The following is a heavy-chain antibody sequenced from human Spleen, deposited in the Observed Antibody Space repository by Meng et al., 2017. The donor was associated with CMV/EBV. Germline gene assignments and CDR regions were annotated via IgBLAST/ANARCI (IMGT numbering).Heavy chain of an antibody. D-gene: IGHD6-13*01. V-gene: IGHV4-39*07. CDR2: IYHSGSA. Sequence: SETLSLTCTVSNGSISANHYYWGWIRQPPGKGLEWIGSIYHSGSAYYNPSLKSRVTISVDTSKNQFSLKLSSVTAADTAVYYCARCIIAAAAPDYWGQGTLVTVSS. CDR1: NGSISANHYY. CDR3: ARCIIAAAAPDY. J-gene: IGHJ4*02.